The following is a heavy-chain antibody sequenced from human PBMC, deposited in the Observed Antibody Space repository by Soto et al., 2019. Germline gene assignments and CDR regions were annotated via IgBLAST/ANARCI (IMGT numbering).Heavy chain of an antibody. CDR1: GYTFSNYD. CDR3: PKVSRKGSAIDFDY. V-gene: IGHV1-8*01. Sequence: QVQLVQSGAELKKPGTSVKVSCKASGYTFSNYDRNWVRQATGQGPEWIGWVNPNNGDTGYAQKYQGRVTLTTDISTTTAYMELTSLRSEDTAIYYCPKVSRKGSAIDFDYWGQGTLITVSS. CDR2: VNPNNGDT. J-gene: IGHJ4*02. D-gene: IGHD3-10*01.